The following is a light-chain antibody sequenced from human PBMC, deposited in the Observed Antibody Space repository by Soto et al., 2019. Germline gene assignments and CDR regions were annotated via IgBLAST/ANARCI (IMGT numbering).Light chain of an antibody. V-gene: IGKV4-1*01. CDR1: QSVLYSSNNKNC. CDR2: WAS. CDR3: QQYYSTPLT. Sequence: DILLTPSPDALSVSLGERATINCKSSQSVLYSSNNKNCLAWYQQKPGQPPKLLIYWASTRESGVPDRFSGSGSGTDFTLTISSLQAEDVAVYYCQQYYSTPLTFGGGTKVDIK. J-gene: IGKJ4*01.